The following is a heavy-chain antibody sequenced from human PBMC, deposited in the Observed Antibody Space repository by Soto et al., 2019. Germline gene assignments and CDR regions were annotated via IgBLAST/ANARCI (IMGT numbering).Heavy chain of an antibody. J-gene: IGHJ6*03. V-gene: IGHV4-59*08. CDR1: GGSISSYY. CDR2: IYYSGST. D-gene: IGHD1-26*01. CDR3: ARQRVEECENRREKPQIKPMEL. Sequence: PSETLSLTCTVSGGSISSYYWSWIRQPPGKGLEWIGYIYYSGSTNYNPSLKSRVTISVDTSKNQFSLKLSSVTAADTAVYYCARQRVEECENRREKPQIKPMELWGKGTTVTDSS.